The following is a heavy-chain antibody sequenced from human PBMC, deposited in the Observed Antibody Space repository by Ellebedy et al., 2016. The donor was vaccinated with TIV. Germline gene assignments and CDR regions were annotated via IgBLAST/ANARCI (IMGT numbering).Heavy chain of an antibody. CDR2: IGYDGSKK. Sequence: GESLKISCAASGFTFSSYGIHWVRRAPGKGLEWVAAIGYDGSKKSYADSVKGRITISRDNSKDTVDLQMKSLRAEDTAVYYCAKRAQINSHGLDIWGQGTMVTVSS. J-gene: IGHJ3*02. V-gene: IGHV3-30*02. CDR1: GFTFSSYG. D-gene: IGHD2-21*01. CDR3: AKRAQINSHGLDI.